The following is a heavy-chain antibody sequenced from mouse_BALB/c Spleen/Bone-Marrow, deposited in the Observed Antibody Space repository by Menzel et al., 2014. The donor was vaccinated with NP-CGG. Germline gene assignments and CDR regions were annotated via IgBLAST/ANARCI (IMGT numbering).Heavy chain of an antibody. D-gene: IGHD1-1*02. V-gene: IGHV1S29*02. CDR1: GYTFTDYN. J-gene: IGHJ2*01. CDR3: ARRGSPYYFDY. Sequence: VQLQQSGPELAKPGASVKISCKASGYTFTDYNMHWVKQSHGKSLEWIGYIYPNNGGTGYNQKFKSKATVTADNSSSTAYMELRSLTSEDSAVYYCARRGSPYYFDYWGQGTTLTVSS. CDR2: IYPNNGGT.